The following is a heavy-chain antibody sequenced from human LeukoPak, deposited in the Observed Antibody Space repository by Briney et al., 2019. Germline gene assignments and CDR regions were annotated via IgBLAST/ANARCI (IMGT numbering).Heavy chain of an antibody. J-gene: IGHJ3*02. Sequence: SETLSLTCTVSGGSMSSSSHYWGWIRQSPGKGLEWIGSIYYSGSTHYNPSLKSRVTISVDTSKSQFSLELKSVTAADTAIYYCARNMTAVTRLDVFDIWGPGTMVTVSS. D-gene: IGHD4-17*01. CDR1: GGSMSSSSHY. V-gene: IGHV4-39*01. CDR2: IYYSGST. CDR3: ARNMTAVTRLDVFDI.